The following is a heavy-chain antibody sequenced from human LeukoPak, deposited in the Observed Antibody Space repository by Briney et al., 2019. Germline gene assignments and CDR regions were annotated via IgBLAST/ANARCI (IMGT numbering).Heavy chain of an antibody. V-gene: IGHV4-59*01. Sequence: SETLSLTCTVSGGSISSYYWSWLRQPPGKGLEWIGYIYNSGSTNYNPSLKSRVSISVDTSKNQLSLMISAVPAADAAVYFCARCSSYQYFVMEVWGQGTTVT. CDR1: GGSISSYY. J-gene: IGHJ6*02. CDR2: IYNSGST. D-gene: IGHD6-13*01. CDR3: ARCSSYQYFVMEV.